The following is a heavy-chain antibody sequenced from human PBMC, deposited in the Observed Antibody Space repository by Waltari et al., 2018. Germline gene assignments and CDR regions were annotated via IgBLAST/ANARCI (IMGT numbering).Heavy chain of an antibody. CDR3: ARDRGRGLYLDT. Sequence: QLQLQESGPGLVKPSGTLSLSCAVSGDSVSSTYWWSWVRHSPQKGLEWIGQVHGSGRTNYNPSFASRLTMSLDTSNNQFSLKVTSATAADTAVYYCARDRGRGLYLDTWGPGTLVTVSP. CDR2: VHGSGRT. J-gene: IGHJ5*02. D-gene: IGHD2-15*01. CDR1: GDSVSSTYW. V-gene: IGHV4-4*02.